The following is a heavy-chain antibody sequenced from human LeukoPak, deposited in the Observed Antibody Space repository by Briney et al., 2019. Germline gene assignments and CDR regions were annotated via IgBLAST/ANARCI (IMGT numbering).Heavy chain of an antibody. CDR1: GYSISSGYN. CDR2: IYHSGTT. Sequence: SETLSLTCTVAGYSISSGYNWGWIRQPPGKGLEWIGSIYHSGTTYYNPSLKSRVTISVDTSKNHFSLKLSSVTAADTAVYYCARDWYGGNSGIVYWGQGTLVTVSS. J-gene: IGHJ4*02. V-gene: IGHV4-38-2*02. CDR3: ARDWYGGNSGIVY. D-gene: IGHD4-23*01.